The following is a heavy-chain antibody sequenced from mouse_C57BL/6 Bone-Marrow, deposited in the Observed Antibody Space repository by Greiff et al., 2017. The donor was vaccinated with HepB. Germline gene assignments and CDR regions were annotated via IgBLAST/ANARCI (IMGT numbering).Heavy chain of an antibody. D-gene: IGHD1-1*01. Sequence: EVQLVESGGDLVKPGGSLKLSCAASGFTFSSYGMSWVRQTPAKRLGWVATISSGGSYTYYPDSVKGRFTISRDNAKNTLYLQMSSLKSEDTAMYYCARDTTVGGYFDVWGTGTTVTVSS. CDR3: ARDTTVGGYFDV. CDR2: ISSGGSYT. J-gene: IGHJ1*03. V-gene: IGHV5-6*01. CDR1: GFTFSSYG.